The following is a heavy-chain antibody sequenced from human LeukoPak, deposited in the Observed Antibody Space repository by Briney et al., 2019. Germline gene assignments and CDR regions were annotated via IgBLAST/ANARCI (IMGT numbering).Heavy chain of an antibody. Sequence: KPSETLSLTCTVSGGSISSHYWSWIRQPPGKGLEWIGYIYYSGSTNYNPSLKSRVTISVDTSKNQFSLKLSSVTAADTAVYYCARGNYDSSGYYSIDYWGQGTLVTVSS. D-gene: IGHD3-22*01. J-gene: IGHJ4*02. CDR3: ARGNYDSSGYYSIDY. CDR1: GGSISSHY. V-gene: IGHV4-59*11. CDR2: IYYSGST.